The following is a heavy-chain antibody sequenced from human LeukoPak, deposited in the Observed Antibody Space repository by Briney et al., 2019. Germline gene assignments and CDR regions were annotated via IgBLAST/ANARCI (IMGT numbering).Heavy chain of an antibody. CDR1: GGSFSGYY. D-gene: IGHD2-2*02. J-gene: IGHJ3*02. V-gene: IGHV4-30-4*08. Sequence: SETLSLTCAVYGGSFSGYYWSWIRQPPGKDLEWIGYIYYSGSTYYNPSLKSRVTISVDTSKNQFSLKLSSVTAADTAVYYCASYCSSTSCYSAFDIWGQGTMVTVSS. CDR2: IYYSGST. CDR3: ASYCSSTSCYSAFDI.